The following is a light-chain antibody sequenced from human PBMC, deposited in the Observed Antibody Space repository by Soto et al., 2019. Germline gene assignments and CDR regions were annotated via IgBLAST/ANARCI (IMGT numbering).Light chain of an antibody. CDR1: QSLLHSNEKTY. CDR3: MQSIQLPWT. CDR2: DVS. J-gene: IGKJ1*01. V-gene: IGKV2D-29*01. Sequence: DIVMTQTPLSLSATPGKPASISCKSSQSLLHSNEKTYVYWYLQKPGQPPQLLIYDVSTRFSGVPDRFSGSGSGTDFTLTISRVEADDVGIYYCMQSIQLPWTFGQGTKVEIK.